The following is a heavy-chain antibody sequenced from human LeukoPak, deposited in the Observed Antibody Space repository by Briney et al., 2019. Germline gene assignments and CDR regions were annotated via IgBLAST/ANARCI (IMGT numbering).Heavy chain of an antibody. D-gene: IGHD3-3*01. J-gene: IGHJ5*02. CDR1: GGSISSGGYY. V-gene: IGHV4-30-2*01. CDR3: ARDMEWPWGWFDP. Sequence: PSETLSLTCTVSGGSISSGGYYWSWIRQPPGKGLEWIGYIYHSGSTYYNPSLKSRVTISVDRSKNQFSLKLSSVTAADTAVYYCARDMEWPWGWFDPWGQGTLVTVSS. CDR2: IYHSGST.